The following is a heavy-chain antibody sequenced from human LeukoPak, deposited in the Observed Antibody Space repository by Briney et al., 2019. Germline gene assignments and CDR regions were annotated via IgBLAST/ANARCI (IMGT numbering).Heavy chain of an antibody. CDR2: IIPIFGTA. CDR1: GGTFSSYA. J-gene: IGHJ5*02. V-gene: IGHV1-69*13. Sequence: SVKVSCKASGGTFSSYAISWVRQAPGQGLEWMGGIIPIFGTANYAQKFQGRVTITADESTSTAYMELSSLRSEDTAVYYCARKNYCSSTSCYFIGDWFDPWGQGTLVTVSS. D-gene: IGHD2-2*01. CDR3: ARKNYCSSTSCYFIGDWFDP.